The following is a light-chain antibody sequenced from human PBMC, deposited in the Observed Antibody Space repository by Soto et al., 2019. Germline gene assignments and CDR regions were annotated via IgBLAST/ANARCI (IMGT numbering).Light chain of an antibody. V-gene: IGKV1-8*01. J-gene: IGKJ1*01. CDR1: QGISSY. Sequence: AIRMTQSPSSFSASTGDRVTITCRASQGISSYLAWYQQKPGKAPKLLLYAASTLQSGVPSRFSGSGSGTDFTLTISCLQSEDFATYYCQEYYSYPWTFGQGNKVEIK. CDR3: QEYYSYPWT. CDR2: AAS.